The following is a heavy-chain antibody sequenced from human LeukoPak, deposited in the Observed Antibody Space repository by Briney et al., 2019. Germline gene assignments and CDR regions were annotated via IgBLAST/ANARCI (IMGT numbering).Heavy chain of an antibody. Sequence: SETLSLTCTVSGGSISSYYWSWIRQPPGKGLEWIGYIYYSGSTNYNPSLKSRVTISVDTSRNQFSLKLSSVTAADTAVYYCARRRDGYNEDFFDYWGQGTLVTVSS. CDR1: GGSISSYY. D-gene: IGHD5-24*01. V-gene: IGHV4-59*08. CDR2: IYYSGST. J-gene: IGHJ4*02. CDR3: ARRRDGYNEDFFDY.